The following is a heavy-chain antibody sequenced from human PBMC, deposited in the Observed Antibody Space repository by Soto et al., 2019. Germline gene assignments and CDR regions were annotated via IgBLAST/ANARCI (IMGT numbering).Heavy chain of an antibody. CDR3: AKSQSPSPDYYDSSGYDY. V-gene: IGHV4-39*01. J-gene: IGHJ4*02. CDR1: GGSISSSSSY. CDR2: IYYSGST. D-gene: IGHD3-22*01. Sequence: SETLSLTCTVSGGSISSSSSYWGWIRQPPGKGLEWIGYIYYSGSTNYNPSLKSRVTISVDTSKNQFSLKLNSVTAADTAVYYCAKSQSPSPDYYDSSGYDYWGQGTLVTVSS.